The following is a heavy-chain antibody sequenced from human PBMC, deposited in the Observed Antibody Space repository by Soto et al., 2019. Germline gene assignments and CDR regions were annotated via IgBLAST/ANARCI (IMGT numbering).Heavy chain of an antibody. D-gene: IGHD3-3*01. CDR3: ARHDFWSGYFDY. CDR2: IYYSGST. CDR1: GGSVGSGSYS. J-gene: IGHJ4*02. V-gene: IGHV4-61*01. Sequence: LSPTCTVAGGSVGSGSYSWSWIRQPPGKGLEWIGYIYYSGSTNYNPSLKSRVTISVDTSKNQFSLKLSSVTTADTAVYYCARHDFWSGYFDYCGQGTLVTVSS.